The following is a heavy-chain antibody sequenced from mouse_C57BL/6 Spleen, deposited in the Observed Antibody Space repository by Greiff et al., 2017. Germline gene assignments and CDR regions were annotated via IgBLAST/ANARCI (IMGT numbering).Heavy chain of an antibody. J-gene: IGHJ4*01. CDR3: VRLGGNYAMDY. Sequence: EVMLVESGGGLVQPKGSLKLSCAASGFSFNTYAMNWVRQAPGKGLEWVARIRSKSNNYATYYADSVKDRFTISRDDSESMLYLQMNNLKTEETAVYYCVRLGGNYAMDYWGQGTSVTVSS. CDR2: IRSKSNNYAT. V-gene: IGHV10-1*01. CDR1: GFSFNTYA.